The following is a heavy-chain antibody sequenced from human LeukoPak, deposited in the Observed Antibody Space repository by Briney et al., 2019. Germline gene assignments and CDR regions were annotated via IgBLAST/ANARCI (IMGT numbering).Heavy chain of an antibody. Sequence: SETLSLTCAVYGSFSDHSWSWVRQPPGKGLEWIGEIDEKRRTSYSPSLTSRVTMSVDTSKNQFSLKLSSVTAADTAVYFCARHGGPYTWYPYYYYYMDVWGKGTSVTVPS. J-gene: IGHJ6*03. D-gene: IGHD6-13*01. V-gene: IGHV4-34*01. CDR2: IDEKRRT. CDR3: ARHGGPYTWYPYYYYYMDV. CDR1: GSFSDHS.